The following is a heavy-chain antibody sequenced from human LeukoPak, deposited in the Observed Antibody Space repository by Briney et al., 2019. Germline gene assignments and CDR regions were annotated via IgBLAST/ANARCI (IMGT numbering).Heavy chain of an antibody. CDR3: ARGGAGYAFDY. CDR2: ISSGGTP. CDR1: GFTDSTNY. Sequence: PGGSLRLSCAASGFTDSTNYMSWVRQAPGKGLEWVSVISSGGTPYYADSVKGRFTISRDSSENTLYLQMHSLRAEDTAVYYCARGGAGYAFDYWGQGTLVTVSS. D-gene: IGHD5-12*01. J-gene: IGHJ4*02. V-gene: IGHV3-66*02.